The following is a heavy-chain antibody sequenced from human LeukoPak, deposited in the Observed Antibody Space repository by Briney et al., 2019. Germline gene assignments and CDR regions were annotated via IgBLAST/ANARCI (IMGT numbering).Heavy chain of an antibody. CDR3: ARGSGSDLYYYYYMDV. Sequence: SETLSLTCTVSGGSISSYYWSWIRQPPGKGLEWSGYIYYSGSTNYNPSLKSRVTISVDTSKNQFSLKLSSVTAADTAVYYCARGSGSDLYYYYYMDVWGKGTTVTVSS. CDR1: GGSISSYY. J-gene: IGHJ6*03. CDR2: IYYSGST. V-gene: IGHV4-59*01. D-gene: IGHD1-26*01.